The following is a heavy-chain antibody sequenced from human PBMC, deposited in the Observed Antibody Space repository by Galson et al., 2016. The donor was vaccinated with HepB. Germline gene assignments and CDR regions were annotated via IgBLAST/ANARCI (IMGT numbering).Heavy chain of an antibody. V-gene: IGHV1-8*01. CDR1: GYGFTIYD. CDR3: TRGPSIGASPQSRAVQY. Sequence: SVKVSCKASGYGFTIYDINWVRQATGQGLEWVGWMNPASGDTGYAQAFQGRVTITRDTSITPDYMELSRLRADDTAVYYCTRGPSIGASPQSRAVQYWGQGTLVTVSS. CDR2: MNPASGDT. J-gene: IGHJ1*01. D-gene: IGHD6-6*01.